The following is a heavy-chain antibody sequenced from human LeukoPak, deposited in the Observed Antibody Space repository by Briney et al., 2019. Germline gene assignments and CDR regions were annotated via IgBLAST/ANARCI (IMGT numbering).Heavy chain of an antibody. J-gene: IGHJ4*02. CDR1: VGSISTYY. CDR3: AREGVVGAYGHFDY. Sequence: PSETLSLTCTVSVGSISTYYWNWIRQSPGKRLEWIGYIYYSGTTNYNPSLKGRVTMSIDSSKNQFSLKLSSVTAADTAVYYCAREGVVGAYGHFDYWGQGTLVTVSS. CDR2: IYYSGTT. D-gene: IGHD2-15*01. V-gene: IGHV4-59*12.